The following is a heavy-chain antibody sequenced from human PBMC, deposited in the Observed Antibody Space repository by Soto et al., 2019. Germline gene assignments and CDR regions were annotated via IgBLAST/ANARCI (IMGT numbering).Heavy chain of an antibody. CDR3: ARDMYSSDYFVKWFEP. V-gene: IGHV3-30*03. CDR2: ISYDGNHQ. CDR1: GFTFSDYG. J-gene: IGHJ5*02. Sequence: QEQLVESGGGVVQPGKSLRLSCAASGFTFSDYGMHWVRQAPGKGLEWVAVISYDGNHQEYADSVKGRFTISRDNANYSLDLQLNSLRGEDTAMYYCARDMYSSDYFVKWFEPWGQGTLVTVSS. D-gene: IGHD6-19*01.